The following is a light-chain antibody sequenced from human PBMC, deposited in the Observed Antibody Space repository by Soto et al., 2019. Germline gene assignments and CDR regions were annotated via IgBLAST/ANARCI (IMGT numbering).Light chain of an antibody. CDR1: QSVSSN. CDR2: GAS. V-gene: IGKV3-15*01. Sequence: EIVMTQSPATLSVSPGERATLSCRASQSVSSNLAWYQQKPGQAPRLLIYGASTRATGIPARFSGSGSGTEFTLTISSLQSEDFAVYYCQQYNSYSPGYTFGQGTKLEIK. J-gene: IGKJ2*01. CDR3: QQYNSYSPGYT.